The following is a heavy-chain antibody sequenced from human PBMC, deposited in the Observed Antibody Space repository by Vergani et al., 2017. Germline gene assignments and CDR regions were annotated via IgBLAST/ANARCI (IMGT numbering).Heavy chain of an antibody. J-gene: IGHJ4*02. CDR1: GFTFSSYS. CDR3: ARLIAAAGTSDY. V-gene: IGHV3-21*01. CDR2: SSSSSSYI. D-gene: IGHD6-13*01. Sequence: EVQLVESGGGLVKPGGSLRLSCAASGFTFSSYSMNWVRQAPGKGLEWVSSSSSSSSYIYYADSVKGRFTVARDNAKNSLYLQMNSLRAEDTAVYYCARLIAAAGTSDYWGQGTLVTVSS.